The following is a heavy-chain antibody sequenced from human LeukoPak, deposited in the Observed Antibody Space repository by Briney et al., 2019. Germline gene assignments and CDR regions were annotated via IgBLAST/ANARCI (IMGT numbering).Heavy chain of an antibody. Sequence: PSQTLSLTCTVSGGSISSGSYYWSWIRQPAGKGLEWIGRIYTSGSTNYNPSLKSRVTISVDTSKNQFSLQLNSVTPEDTAVYYCARAALSPTYSGYDVPYGDYDYWGQGTLVTVSS. V-gene: IGHV4-61*02. CDR1: GGSISSGSYY. D-gene: IGHD5-12*01. CDR2: IYTSGST. J-gene: IGHJ4*02. CDR3: ARAALSPTYSGYDVPYGDYDY.